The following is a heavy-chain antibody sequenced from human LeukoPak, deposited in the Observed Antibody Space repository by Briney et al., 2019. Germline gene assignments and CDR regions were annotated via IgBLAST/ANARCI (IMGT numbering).Heavy chain of an antibody. V-gene: IGHV4-30-2*01. D-gene: IGHD5-18*01. J-gene: IGHJ6*03. CDR1: GGSISSGGYY. CDR2: IYHSGST. CDR3: ARIVRGYSYGYVHAPLYYYVDV. Sequence: SETLSLTCTVSGGSISSGGYYWSWIRQPPGKGLEWIGYIYHSGSTYYNPSLKSRVTISVDRSKNQFSLKLSSVTAADTAVYYCARIVRGYSYGYVHAPLYYYVDVWGRGTTVTVSS.